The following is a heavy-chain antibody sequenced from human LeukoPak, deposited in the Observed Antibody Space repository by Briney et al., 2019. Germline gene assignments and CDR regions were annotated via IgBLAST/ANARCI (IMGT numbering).Heavy chain of an antibody. V-gene: IGHV3-23*01. J-gene: IGHJ4*02. CDR2: VSGSGADT. Sequence: ASVKVSCKASGYTFTSYAMSWVRQAPGKGLEWVSAVSGSGADTYYADSVRGRFTISRDNSKNTLYLQMSNLRAEDTALYYCAKPGYCASTSCSTFDYWGQGALVTVSS. CDR3: AKPGYCASTSCSTFDY. CDR1: GYTFTSYA. D-gene: IGHD2-2*02.